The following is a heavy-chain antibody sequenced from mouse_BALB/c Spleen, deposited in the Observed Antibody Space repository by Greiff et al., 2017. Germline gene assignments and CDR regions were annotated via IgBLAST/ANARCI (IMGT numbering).Heavy chain of an antibody. CDR1: GYTFTSYW. V-gene: IGHV1-7*01. J-gene: IGHJ2*01. CDR3: ARRGFITTATYYFDY. Sequence: QVQLKQSGAELAKPGASVKMSCKASGYTFTSYWMHWVKQRPGQGLEWIGYINPSTGYTEYNQKFKDKATLTADKSSSTAYMQLSSLTSEDSAVYYCARRGFITTATYYFDYWGQGTTLTVSS. CDR2: INPSTGYT. D-gene: IGHD1-2*01.